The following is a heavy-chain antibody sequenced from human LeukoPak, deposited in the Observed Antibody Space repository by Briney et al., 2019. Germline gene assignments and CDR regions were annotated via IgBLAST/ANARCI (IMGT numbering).Heavy chain of an antibody. J-gene: IGHJ3*02. V-gene: IGHV4-59*01. CDR3: ARDSPQFGAFDI. Sequence: AETLSLTCTVSGGSISSYYWSWIRQPPGKGLEWIGYIYYSGSTNYNPSLKSRVTISVDTSKNQFSLKLSSVTAADTAVYYCARDSPQFGAFDIWGQGTMVTVSS. D-gene: IGHD3-10*01. CDR1: GGSISSYY. CDR2: IYYSGST.